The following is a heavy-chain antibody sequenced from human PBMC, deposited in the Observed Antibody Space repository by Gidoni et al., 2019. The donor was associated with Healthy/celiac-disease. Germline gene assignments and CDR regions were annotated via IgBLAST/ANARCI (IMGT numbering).Heavy chain of an antibody. V-gene: IGHV4-39*01. CDR2: IYYSGST. CDR3: ARHQPIVVVVAATPGWFDP. Sequence: QLQLHESGPGLVKPSETLSLTCPVPGGSSSSRSYYWGWIRPPPGKGLEWIGSIYYSGSTYYNPSLKSRVTISVDTSKNQFSLKLSSVTAADTAVYYCARHQPIVVVVAATPGWFDPWGQGTLVTVSS. D-gene: IGHD2-15*01. CDR1: GGSSSSRSYY. J-gene: IGHJ5*02.